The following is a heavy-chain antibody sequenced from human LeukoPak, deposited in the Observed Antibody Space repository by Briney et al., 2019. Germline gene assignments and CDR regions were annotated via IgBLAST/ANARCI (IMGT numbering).Heavy chain of an antibody. CDR1: GGSISSSSYY. CDR2: IYYSGST. Sequence: SETLSLTCTVSGGSISSSSYYWGWIRQPPGKGLEWIGYIYYSGSTNYNPSLKSRVTISVDTSKNQFSLKLSSVTAADTAVYYCARDSYGNYWGQGTLVTVSS. V-gene: IGHV4-61*05. D-gene: IGHD5-18*01. CDR3: ARDSYGNY. J-gene: IGHJ4*02.